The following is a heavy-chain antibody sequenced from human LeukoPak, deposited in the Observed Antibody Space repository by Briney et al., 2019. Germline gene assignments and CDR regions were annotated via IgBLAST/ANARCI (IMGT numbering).Heavy chain of an antibody. V-gene: IGHV1-8*01. D-gene: IGHD2-8*01. CDR3: ARGFSNGNWFDP. Sequence: ASVKVSCKASGYTFTSYDINWVRQATGQGLEWMRWMNPNSGNTGYAQKFQGRVTMTTSTSISTAYMELSSLGSEDTAVYYCARGFSNGNWFDPWGQGTLVTVPS. CDR1: GYTFTSYD. J-gene: IGHJ5*02. CDR2: MNPNSGNT.